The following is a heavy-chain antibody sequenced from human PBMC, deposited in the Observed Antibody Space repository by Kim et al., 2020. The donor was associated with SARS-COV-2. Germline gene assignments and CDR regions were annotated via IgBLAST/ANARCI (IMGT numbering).Heavy chain of an antibody. CDR3: AKASADLDGFDI. J-gene: IGHJ3*02. Sequence: MGYAEAVRGRFNISRDNGENKLYLQMDSLRPEDTALYYCAKASADLDGFDIWGQGTMVTV. V-gene: IGHV3-9*01. CDR2: M.